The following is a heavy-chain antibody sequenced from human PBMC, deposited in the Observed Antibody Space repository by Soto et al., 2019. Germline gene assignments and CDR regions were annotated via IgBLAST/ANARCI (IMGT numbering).Heavy chain of an antibody. CDR3: ASTGPYSSGNN. J-gene: IGHJ4*02. CDR1: GTSVSGANW. V-gene: IGHV4-4*02. Sequence: QVQLQESGPGLVDPLGTLSLTCAVSGTSVSGANWWGWVRQPPGKGLEWIGEIHSSGNTDYNPSLKSRVTISRDMSKNEFSLKLTSVTAADTAVYYCASTGPYSSGNNWGQGTLVTVSS. D-gene: IGHD3-22*01. CDR2: IHSSGNT.